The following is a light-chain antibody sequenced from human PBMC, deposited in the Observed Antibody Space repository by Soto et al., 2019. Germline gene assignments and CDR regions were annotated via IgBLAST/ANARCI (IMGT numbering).Light chain of an antibody. CDR2: GAS. CDR1: ESISRDY. V-gene: IGKV3-20*01. J-gene: IGKJ2*01. Sequence: EIVLTQSPGTLSLSPGQRATLSCRASESISRDYLAWYQQRLGQAPRLLIYGASSGATGIPDRFSGSGSGTDFTLTIRRLEPDDFAIYYCQQYGGVPYTFGQGTKLEIK. CDR3: QQYGGVPYT.